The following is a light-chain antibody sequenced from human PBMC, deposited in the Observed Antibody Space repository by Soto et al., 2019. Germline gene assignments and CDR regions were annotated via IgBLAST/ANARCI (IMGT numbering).Light chain of an antibody. Sequence: DIQMTQSPPSLSASVGDRVTISCRASQGVSRWLAWYQQKPGRAPKLLIYDASNLEAGVPSRFRGSGSGTDFTFTISRLQPEDIATYYCQQYENLPTFGQGTRLEIK. CDR1: QGVSRW. V-gene: IGKV1-33*01. CDR2: DAS. J-gene: IGKJ5*01. CDR3: QQYENLPT.